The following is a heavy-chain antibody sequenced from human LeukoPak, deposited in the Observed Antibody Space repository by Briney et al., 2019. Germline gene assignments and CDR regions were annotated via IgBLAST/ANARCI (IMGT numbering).Heavy chain of an antibody. CDR3: ARAPSRYYYYYMDV. CDR1: GGSFSGYY. Sequence: SETLSLTCAVYGGSFSGYYWSWNRQPPGKGLEWIGEINHSGSTNYNPSLKSRVTISVDTSKNQFSLKLSSVTAADTAVYYCARAPSRYYYYYMDVWGKGTTVTVSS. J-gene: IGHJ6*03. V-gene: IGHV4-34*01. CDR2: INHSGST.